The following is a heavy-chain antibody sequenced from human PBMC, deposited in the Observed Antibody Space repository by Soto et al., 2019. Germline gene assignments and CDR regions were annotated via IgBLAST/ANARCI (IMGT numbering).Heavy chain of an antibody. CDR1: GYRFTSSW. D-gene: IGHD3-22*01. CDR3: ARLPGIVAHRTVFLDN. Sequence: GESLKISCKASGYRFTSSWIGWVRQMPGKGLEWMGIIYPGDSDTRYRPSFQGQVTISADKSSSTAYLQWNSLQASDTAMYYCARLPGIVAHRTVFLDNWGQGTMVTVSS. CDR2: IYPGDSDT. J-gene: IGHJ3*02. V-gene: IGHV5-51*01.